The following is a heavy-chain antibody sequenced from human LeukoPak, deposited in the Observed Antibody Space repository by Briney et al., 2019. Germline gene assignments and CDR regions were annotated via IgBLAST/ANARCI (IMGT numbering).Heavy chain of an antibody. J-gene: IGHJ4*02. CDR2: INLNTGDT. V-gene: IGHV1-2*02. Sequence: GASVKVSCKASGFTFIGYYMHWVRQAPGQGLEWMGWINLNTGDTDYAPKFQGRVTMTRDTSITTAYMELSRLRYDDTAVYHCARDQPALDYWGRGTLVTVSS. CDR3: ARDQPALDY. CDR1: GFTFIGYY.